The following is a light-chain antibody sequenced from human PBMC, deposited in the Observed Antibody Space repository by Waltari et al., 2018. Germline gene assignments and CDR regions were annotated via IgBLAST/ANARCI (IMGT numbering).Light chain of an antibody. CDR1: QSVSSY. V-gene: IGKV3-11*01. CDR2: DAS. Sequence: EIVLTQSPATLSLSPGEGATLSCRASQSVSSYLAWYQQIPGQAPRLLIFDASKRATGIPARFSGSGSGTDFTLTISYLAPEDSAVYYCQQRSNWPPEVTFGQGTRLEIK. J-gene: IGKJ5*01. CDR3: QQRSNWPPEVT.